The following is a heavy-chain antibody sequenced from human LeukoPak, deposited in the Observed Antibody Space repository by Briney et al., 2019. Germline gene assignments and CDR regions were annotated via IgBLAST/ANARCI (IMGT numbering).Heavy chain of an antibody. Sequence: GGSLRLSCAASGFTFSSYAMSWLRQAPGKGLEWVSDISWNSGSIGYADSVKGRFTISRDNAKNSLYLQMNSLRAEDTALYYCAKDMRYGRLTPSGGPFFHYWGQGTLVTVSS. V-gene: IGHV3-9*01. D-gene: IGHD4-17*01. CDR1: GFTFSSYA. CDR3: AKDMRYGRLTPSGGPFFHY. J-gene: IGHJ4*02. CDR2: ISWNSGSI.